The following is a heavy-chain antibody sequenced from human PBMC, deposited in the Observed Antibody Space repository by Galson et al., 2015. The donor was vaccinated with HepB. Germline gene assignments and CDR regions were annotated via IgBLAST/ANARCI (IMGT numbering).Heavy chain of an antibody. D-gene: IGHD2-21*02. CDR3: ARDYCGGDCYSGGRAKTFDY. V-gene: IGHV1-18*04. CDR2: ISAYNGNT. Sequence: QSGAEVKKPGESLKISCNASGSTFTSYGISWVRQAPGQGLGWLGWISAYNGNTNYEQKLQGRVTMTTDTSTSTAYMELRSLRSDDTAVYYCARDYCGGDCYSGGRAKTFDYWGQGTLVTVSS. J-gene: IGHJ4*02. CDR1: GSTFTSYG.